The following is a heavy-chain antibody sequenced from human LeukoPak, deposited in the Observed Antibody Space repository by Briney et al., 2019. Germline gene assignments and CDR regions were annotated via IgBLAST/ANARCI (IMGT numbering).Heavy chain of an antibody. CDR1: GFTFNDYY. D-gene: IGHD6-6*01. V-gene: IGHV3-11*04. CDR3: ARESIAARLDY. CDR2: ISNTGHTI. J-gene: IGHJ4*02. Sequence: GGSLRLSCAASGFTFNDYYMTWIRQAPGKGLECVSYISNTGHTIYYAGSVKGRFTISRDNAKNSLYLQMNTLRAEDTAVYYCARESIAARLDYWGQGTLVTVSS.